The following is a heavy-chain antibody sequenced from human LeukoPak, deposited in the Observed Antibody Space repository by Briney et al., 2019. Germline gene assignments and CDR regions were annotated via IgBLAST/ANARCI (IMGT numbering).Heavy chain of an antibody. J-gene: IGHJ4*02. Sequence: SETLSLTCAVSSFSISSGYFWGWIRRPPGKGLEWIGTIHYPESTYYNPSLNSRLTISIDTSKNHFSLKLSSVTAADTALYYCARGRGRQVGTRWHPDTHHDYWGQGILVTVSS. CDR2: IHYPEST. V-gene: IGHV4-38-2*01. D-gene: IGHD6-13*01. CDR1: SFSISSGYF. CDR3: ARGRGRQVGTRWHPDTHHDY.